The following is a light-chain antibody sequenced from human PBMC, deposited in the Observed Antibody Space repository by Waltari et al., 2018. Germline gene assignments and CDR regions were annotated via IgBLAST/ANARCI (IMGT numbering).Light chain of an antibody. CDR3: QQRTNWVTT. J-gene: IGKJ5*01. V-gene: IGKV3-11*01. Sequence: EIELTQSPATLSLSPGERATLTCRANESVSSYLAWYQQKQGQAPRLLIYDASNRDAGIQARCSGSGYGTDFTLTISSLEPEDFAIYYCQQRTNWVTTFGQGTRLDIK. CDR2: DAS. CDR1: ESVSSY.